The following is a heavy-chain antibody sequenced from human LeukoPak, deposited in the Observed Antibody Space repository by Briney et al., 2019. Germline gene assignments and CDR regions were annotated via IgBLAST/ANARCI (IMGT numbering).Heavy chain of an antibody. CDR2: INPNSGGT. CDR1: GYTFTGYY. J-gene: IGHJ6*02. D-gene: IGHD2-2*01. Sequence: ASVKASCKASGYTFTGYYMHWVRQAPGQGLEWMGWINPNSGGTNYAQKFQGRVTMTRDTSISTAYMELSRLRSDDTAVYYCARFLECSSTSCYASLWGYYYYGMDVWGQGTTVTVSS. V-gene: IGHV1-2*02. CDR3: ARFLECSSTSCYASLWGYYYYGMDV.